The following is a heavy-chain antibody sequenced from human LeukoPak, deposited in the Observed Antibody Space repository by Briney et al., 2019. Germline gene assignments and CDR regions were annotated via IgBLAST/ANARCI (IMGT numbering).Heavy chain of an antibody. J-gene: IGHJ4*02. V-gene: IGHV4-34*01. D-gene: IGHD6-19*01. CDR3: ARLSGSSGWYPQYNY. Sequence: PSETLSLTCAVYGGSFSGYYWSWIRQPPGKGLEWIGEINHSGSTNYNPSLKSRVTISVDTSKNQFSLKLSSVTAADTAVYYCARLSGSSGWYPQYNYWGQGTPVTVSS. CDR2: INHSGST. CDR1: GGSFSGYY.